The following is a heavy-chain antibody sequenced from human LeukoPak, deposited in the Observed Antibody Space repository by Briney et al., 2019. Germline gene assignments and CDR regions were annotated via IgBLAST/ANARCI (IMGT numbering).Heavy chain of an antibody. J-gene: IGHJ2*01. CDR1: GGSFSSSGYC. Sequence: PSETLSLNCSVSGGSFSSSGYCWGWIRQPPRKGLEWIGSMDYSGRTYYNPSLKSRVTISVDTSKNQFSLNLSSVTAADTAVFYCARQGPMLRGVGFWGRFFDLWGRGTLLTVSS. V-gene: IGHV4-39*01. CDR2: MDYSGRT. CDR3: ARQGPMLRGVGFWGRFFDL. D-gene: IGHD3-10*01.